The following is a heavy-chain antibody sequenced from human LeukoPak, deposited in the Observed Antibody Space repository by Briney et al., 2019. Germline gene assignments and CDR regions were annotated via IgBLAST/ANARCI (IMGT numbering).Heavy chain of an antibody. CDR1: GFTFSSYA. V-gene: IGHV3-23*01. CDR3: AKGGVQKTFRCGMDS. CDR2: ISGSGGST. J-gene: IGHJ4*02. Sequence: PGGSLRLSCAASGFTFSSYAMSWVRQAPGKGLEWVSAISGSGGSTYYTDSVKGRFTISRDNVGNTLYLQMSSLRAEDTAVYYCAKGGVQKTFRCGMDSWGQGTLVRVSS. D-gene: IGHD2-8*01.